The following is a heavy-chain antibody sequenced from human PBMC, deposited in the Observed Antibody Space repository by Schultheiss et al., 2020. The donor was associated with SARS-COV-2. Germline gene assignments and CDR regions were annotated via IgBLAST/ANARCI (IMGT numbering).Heavy chain of an antibody. CDR3: ATRALRFLEWLPLDY. D-gene: IGHD3-3*01. CDR1: GFTVSSNY. CDR2: ISGSGGST. J-gene: IGHJ4*02. Sequence: GGSLRLSCAASGFTVSSNYMSWVRQAPGKGLECVSAISGSGGSTYYADSVKGRFTISRDNSKNSLYLQMSSLRDEDTAVYYCATRALRFLEWLPLDYWGQGTLVTVSS. V-gene: IGHV3-23*01.